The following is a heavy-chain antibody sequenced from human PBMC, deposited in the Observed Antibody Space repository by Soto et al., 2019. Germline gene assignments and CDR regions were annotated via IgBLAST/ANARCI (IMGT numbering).Heavy chain of an antibody. V-gene: IGHV3-30*18. CDR1: GFTFSSYG. CDR3: AKIRETLDGIAVAGTGYFQH. D-gene: IGHD6-19*01. Sequence: GGSLRLSCAASGFTFSSYGMHWVRQAPGKGLEWVAVISYDGSNKYYADSVKGRFTISRDNSKNTLYLQMNSLRAEDTAVYYCAKIRETLDGIAVAGTGYFQHWGQGTLVTVSS. J-gene: IGHJ1*01. CDR2: ISYDGSNK.